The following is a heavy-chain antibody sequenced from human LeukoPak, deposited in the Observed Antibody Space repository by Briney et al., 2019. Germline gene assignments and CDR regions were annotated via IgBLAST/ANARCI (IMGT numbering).Heavy chain of an antibody. Sequence: SETLSLTCTVSGGSISSYYWSWIRQPPGKGLEWIGYIYHSGSTYYNPSLKSRVTISVDRSKNQFSLKLSSVTAADTAVYYCAREWLLKYYFDYWGQGTLVTVSS. V-gene: IGHV4-59*12. CDR3: AREWLLKYYFDY. J-gene: IGHJ4*02. CDR2: IYHSGST. D-gene: IGHD3-22*01. CDR1: GGSISSYY.